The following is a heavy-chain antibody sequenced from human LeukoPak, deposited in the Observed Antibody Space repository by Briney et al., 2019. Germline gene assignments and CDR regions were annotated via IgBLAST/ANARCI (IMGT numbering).Heavy chain of an antibody. V-gene: IGHV1-2*02. J-gene: IGHJ5*02. D-gene: IGHD3-16*01. CDR2: INPNSGGT. CDR3: ARDSVPTSGFDP. CDR1: GGTFSSYA. Sequence: ASVKVSCKASGGTFSSYAISWVRQAPGQGLEWMGWINPNSGGTNYAQKFQGRVTMTRDTSISTAYMELSRLRSDDTAVYYCARDSVPTSGFDPWGQGTLVTVSS.